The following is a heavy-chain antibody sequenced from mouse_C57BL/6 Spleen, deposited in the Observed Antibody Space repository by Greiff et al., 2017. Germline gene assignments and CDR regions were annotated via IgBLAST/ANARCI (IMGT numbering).Heavy chain of an antibody. CDR3: ALDYGSSHWYFDV. CDR2: IDPEDGET. Sequence: VQLQQSGAELVKPGASVKLSCTASGFNIKDYYMHWVKQRTEQGLEWIGRIDPEDGETKYAPKFQGKATITAATSSNTAYLQLSSLTSEDTAVYYCALDYGSSHWYFDVWGTGTTVTVSS. J-gene: IGHJ1*03. V-gene: IGHV14-2*01. CDR1: GFNIKDYY. D-gene: IGHD1-1*01.